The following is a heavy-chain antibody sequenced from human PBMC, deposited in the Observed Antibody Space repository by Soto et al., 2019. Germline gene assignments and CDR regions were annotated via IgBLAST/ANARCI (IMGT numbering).Heavy chain of an antibody. CDR2: IIPIFGTA. CDR1: GGTFSSYA. J-gene: IGHJ4*02. Sequence: SVKVSCKASGGTFSSYAISWVRQAPGQGLEWMGGIIPIFGTANYAQKFQGRVTITADESTSTAYMELSSLRSEDTAVYYCARANCSGGSCYGPINYWGQGTLVTVSS. CDR3: ARANCSGGSCYGPINY. D-gene: IGHD2-15*01. V-gene: IGHV1-69*13.